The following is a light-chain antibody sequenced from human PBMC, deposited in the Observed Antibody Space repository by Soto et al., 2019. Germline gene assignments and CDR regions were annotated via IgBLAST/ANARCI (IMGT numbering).Light chain of an antibody. J-gene: IGKJ1*01. CDR2: GAS. CDR3: QQYNDWPRT. Sequence: EIVMTQSPATLSVSPGERATLSCRASQTVFSNLAWYQQKPGQAPGLLIYGASTRATGIPARFTGRGSGTEFTLTISSLQSEDFAVYYCQQYNDWPRTFGQGTKVEIK. V-gene: IGKV3-15*01. CDR1: QTVFSN.